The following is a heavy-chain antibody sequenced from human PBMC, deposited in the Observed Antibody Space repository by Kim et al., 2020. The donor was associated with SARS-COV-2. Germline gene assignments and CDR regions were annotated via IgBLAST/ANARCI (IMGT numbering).Heavy chain of an antibody. V-gene: IGHV3-15*01. J-gene: IGHJ4*02. CDR3: TTDDSSGYYTMYYFDY. D-gene: IGHD3-22*01. Sequence: VKGRFTISRDDSKNTLYLQMNSLKTEDTAVYYCTTDDSSGYYTMYYFDYWGQGTLVTVSS.